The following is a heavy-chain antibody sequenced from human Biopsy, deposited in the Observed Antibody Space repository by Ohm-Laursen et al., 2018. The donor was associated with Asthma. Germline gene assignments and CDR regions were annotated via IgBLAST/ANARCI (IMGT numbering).Heavy chain of an antibody. CDR2: ISGNSGIT. D-gene: IGHD6-13*01. V-gene: IGHV3-23*01. CDR1: GFTLRAHA. Sequence: SLRLSCSASGFTLRAHAMTWVRQAPGKGLEWVSTISGNSGITYYAASVKARFTISRDNSQNTLYLHMDSLSAEDTAVYYCAKDRSGTWYGFDYWGQGTLVTVSS. J-gene: IGHJ4*02. CDR3: AKDRSGTWYGFDY.